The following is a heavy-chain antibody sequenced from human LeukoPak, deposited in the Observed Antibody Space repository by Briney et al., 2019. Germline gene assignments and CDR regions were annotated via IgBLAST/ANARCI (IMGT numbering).Heavy chain of an antibody. V-gene: IGHV4-59*01. CDR1: GGSISSYY. CDR3: ARESADSNPYYGMDV. Sequence: SETLSLTCTVSGGSISSYYWSWIRQPPGKGLEWIGYIYCSGSTNYNPSLKSRVTISVDTSKNQFSLKLSSVTAADTAVYYCARESADSNPYYGMDVWGQGTTVTVSS. J-gene: IGHJ6*02. CDR2: IYCSGST. D-gene: IGHD4-11*01.